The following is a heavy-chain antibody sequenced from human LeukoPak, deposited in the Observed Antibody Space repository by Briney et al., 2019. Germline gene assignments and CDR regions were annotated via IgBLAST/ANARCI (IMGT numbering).Heavy chain of an antibody. D-gene: IGHD2-15*01. CDR1: GFTFSNAW. CDR3: TTDSKWSNYNWFDP. J-gene: IGHJ5*02. Sequence: GGSLRLSCAASGFTFSNAWMSWVRQAPGKGLEWVGRIKSKTDGGTTDYAAPVRGRFTISRDDSKNTLYLQMNSLKTEDTAVYYCTTDSKWSNYNWFDPWGQGTLVTVSS. V-gene: IGHV3-15*01. CDR2: IKSKTDGGTT.